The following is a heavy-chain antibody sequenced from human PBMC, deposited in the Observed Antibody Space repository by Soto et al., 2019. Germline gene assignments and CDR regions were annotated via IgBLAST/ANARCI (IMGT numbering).Heavy chain of an antibody. CDR3: AKEGVRYYDILTGLGPPTYRSQNWFDP. J-gene: IGHJ5*02. Sequence: EVQLLESGGGLVQPGGSLRLSCAASGFTFSSYAMSWVRQAPGKGLEWVSAISGSGGSTYYADSVKGRFTISRDNSKNTLYLQMNSLRAEDTAVYYCAKEGVRYYDILTGLGPPTYRSQNWFDPWGQGTLVTVSS. CDR2: ISGSGGST. V-gene: IGHV3-23*01. CDR1: GFTFSSYA. D-gene: IGHD3-9*01.